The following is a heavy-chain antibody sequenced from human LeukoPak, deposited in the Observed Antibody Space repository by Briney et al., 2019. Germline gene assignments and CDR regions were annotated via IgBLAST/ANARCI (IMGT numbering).Heavy chain of an antibody. CDR3: ARGGGYYGYFDY. CDR1: GGSFSSYY. D-gene: IGHD3-10*01. J-gene: IGHJ4*02. CDR2: IYYSGST. V-gene: IGHV4-59*01. Sequence: SETLSLTCAVYGGSFSSYYWSWIRRPPGKGLEWIGYIYYSGSTNYNPSLKSRVTISVDTSKNQFSLKLSSVTAADTAVYYYARGGGYYGYFDYWGQGTLVTVSS.